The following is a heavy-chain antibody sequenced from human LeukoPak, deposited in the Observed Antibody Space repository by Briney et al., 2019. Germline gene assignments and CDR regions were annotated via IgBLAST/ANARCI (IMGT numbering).Heavy chain of an antibody. J-gene: IGHJ6*02. CDR1: GGSISSSSYY. CDR2: IYSGGST. D-gene: IGHD3-3*01. CDR3: ARDLVWRSPAHGMDV. Sequence: ETLSLTCTVSGGSISSSSYYWGWVRQAPGKGLEWVSVIYSGGSTYYADSVKGRITISRDNSKNTLYLQMNSLRAEDTAVYYCARDLVWRSPAHGMDVWGQGTTVTVSS. V-gene: IGHV3-66*01.